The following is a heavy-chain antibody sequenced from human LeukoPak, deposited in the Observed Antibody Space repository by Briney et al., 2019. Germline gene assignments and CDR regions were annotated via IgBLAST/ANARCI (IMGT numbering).Heavy chain of an antibody. CDR2: ISSSGGTT. D-gene: IGHD1-7*01. CDR1: GFTFSNYA. Sequence: PGGSLRLSCAASGFTFSNYAMTWVRPAPGKGLEWISIISSSGGTTYYADSVKGRFTISRDNSKNTVYLQMNSLGAEDTAVYYCAKDERNWNYNLASQTYDWGQGSLVTVSS. J-gene: IGHJ4*02. CDR3: AKDERNWNYNLASQTYD. V-gene: IGHV3-23*01.